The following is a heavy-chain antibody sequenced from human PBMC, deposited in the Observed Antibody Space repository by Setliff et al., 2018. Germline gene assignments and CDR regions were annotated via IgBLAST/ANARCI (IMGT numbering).Heavy chain of an antibody. J-gene: IGHJ4*02. Sequence: ASVKVSCKASGYTFTSYGINWVRQAPGQGLEWMGWISVYNGNAKYAQKFQGRVTMTADTSTSTAYMDLRSLRSDDTAVYYCTRDRPYENDSTGYYYFDYWGQGTLVTVSS. V-gene: IGHV1-18*01. D-gene: IGHD3-22*01. CDR1: GYTFTSYG. CDR2: ISVYNGNA. CDR3: TRDRPYENDSTGYYYFDY.